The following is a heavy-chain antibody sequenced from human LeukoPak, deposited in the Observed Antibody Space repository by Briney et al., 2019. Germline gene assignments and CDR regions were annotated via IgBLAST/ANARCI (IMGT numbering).Heavy chain of an antibody. Sequence: SVKVSCKASGGTFSSYAISWVRQAPGQGLEWMGGIIPIFGTANYAQKFQGRVTITADESTSTAYMELSSLRSEDTAVYYCATGTPHYYDSSGYFLSGFDYWGQGTPVTVSS. D-gene: IGHD3-22*01. V-gene: IGHV1-69*13. CDR1: GGTFSSYA. CDR3: ATGTPHYYDSSGYFLSGFDY. J-gene: IGHJ4*02. CDR2: IIPIFGTA.